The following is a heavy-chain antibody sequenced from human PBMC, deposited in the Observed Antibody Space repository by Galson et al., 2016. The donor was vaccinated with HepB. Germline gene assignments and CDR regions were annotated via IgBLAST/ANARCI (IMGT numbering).Heavy chain of an antibody. Sequence: SLRLSCAASGFTFSNYIMNWVRQPPGKRLEWVSLITYSGSTTYYADSVKGRFTISRDNSKNTLFLQLNSLRAEDTAVYYCARDLGSSSYDQIFEYWGQGTRVTVSS. D-gene: IGHD2-2*01. CDR1: GFTFSNYI. V-gene: IGHV3-23*01. J-gene: IGHJ4*02. CDR3: ARDLGSSSYDQIFEY. CDR2: ITYSGSTT.